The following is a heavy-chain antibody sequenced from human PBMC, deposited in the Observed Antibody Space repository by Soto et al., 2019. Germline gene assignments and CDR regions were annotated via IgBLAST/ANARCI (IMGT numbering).Heavy chain of an antibody. D-gene: IGHD3-3*01. J-gene: IGHJ6*02. CDR2: IYYSGST. Sequence: PSETLSLTCTVSGGSISSGGYYWSWIRQHPGKGLEWIGYIYYSGSTYYNPSLKSRGTISVDTSKNQFSLKLSSVTAADTAVYYSARETANYYHFSCGPNTYLEWYYYGMDVWRQGTTVTLSS. CDR1: GGSISSGGYY. CDR3: ARETANYYHFSCGPNTYLEWYYYGMDV. V-gene: IGHV4-31*03.